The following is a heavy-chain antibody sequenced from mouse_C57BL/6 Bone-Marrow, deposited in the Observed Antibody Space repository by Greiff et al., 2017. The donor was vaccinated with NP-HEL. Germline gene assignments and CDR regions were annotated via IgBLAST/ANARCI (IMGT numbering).Heavy chain of an antibody. CDR2: ISSGGSYT. J-gene: IGHJ2*01. CDR3: ARHQGGYFDY. Sequence: DVMLVESGGDLVKPGGSLKLSCAASGFTFSSYGMSWVRQTPDKRLEWVATISSGGSYTYYPDSVKGRFTISRDNAKNTLYLQMSSLKSEDTAMYYCARHQGGYFDYWGQGTTLTVSS. V-gene: IGHV5-6*02. CDR1: GFTFSSYG.